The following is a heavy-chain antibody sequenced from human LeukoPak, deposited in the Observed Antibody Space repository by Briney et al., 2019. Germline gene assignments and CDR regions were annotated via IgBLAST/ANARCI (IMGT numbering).Heavy chain of an antibody. D-gene: IGHD3-22*01. CDR3: ARSYYDSSGYYPGAFDI. CDR2: ISGSGGST. V-gene: IGHV3-23*01. Sequence: PGGSLRLSCAASGFTFSSYAMSWVRQAPGKGLEWVSAISGSGGSTYYADSVKGRFTISRDNSKNTLYLQMNSLRAEDTAVYYCARSYYDSSGYYPGAFDIWGQGTMVTVSS. J-gene: IGHJ3*02. CDR1: GFTFSSYA.